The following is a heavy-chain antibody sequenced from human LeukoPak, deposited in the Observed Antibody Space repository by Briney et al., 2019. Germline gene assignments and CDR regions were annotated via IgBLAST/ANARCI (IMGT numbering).Heavy chain of an antibody. CDR1: GGSISSSSYY. CDR2: IYYSGST. CDR3: ARRVWATTISRDGFDI. J-gene: IGHJ3*02. D-gene: IGHD1-26*01. V-gene: IGHV4-61*05. Sequence: SETLSLTCTVSGGSISSSSYYWGWIRQPPGKGLEWIGYIYYSGSTNYNPSLKSRVTISVDTSKNQFSLKLSSVTAADTAVYYCARRVWATTISRDGFDIWGQGAMVTVSS.